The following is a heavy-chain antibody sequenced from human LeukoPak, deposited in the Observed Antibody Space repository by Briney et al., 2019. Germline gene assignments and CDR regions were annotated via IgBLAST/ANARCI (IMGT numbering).Heavy chain of an antibody. D-gene: IGHD3-16*01. CDR1: GFTFDDYA. CDR2: ISWNSGSI. J-gene: IGHJ4*02. Sequence: GRSLRLSCAASGFTFDDYAMHWVRQPPGKGLEWVSGISWNSGSIGYADSVKGRFTISRDNAKNSLYLQMNSLRAEDTALYYCAKDITDYVSWIDYWGQGTLVTVSS. CDR3: AKDITDYVSWIDY. V-gene: IGHV3-9*01.